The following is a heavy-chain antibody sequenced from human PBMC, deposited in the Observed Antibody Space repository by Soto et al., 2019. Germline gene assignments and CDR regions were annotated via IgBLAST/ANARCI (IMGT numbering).Heavy chain of an antibody. CDR2: IYPGDSDT. J-gene: IGHJ4*02. CDR3: ARQSTVVTPEGYFDY. V-gene: IGHV5-51*01. CDR1: GYSFTSYW. D-gene: IGHD4-17*01. Sequence: PGESLKISCKGSGYSFTSYWIGWVRQMPGKGLEWMGIIYPGDSDTRYSPSFQGQVTISADKSISTAYLQWSSLKASDTAMYYCARQSTVVTPEGYFDYWGQGTLVTVSP.